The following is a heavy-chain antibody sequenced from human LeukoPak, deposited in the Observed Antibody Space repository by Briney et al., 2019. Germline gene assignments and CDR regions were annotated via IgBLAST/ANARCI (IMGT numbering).Heavy chain of an antibody. CDR1: GFILSNYA. V-gene: IGHV3-23*01. D-gene: IGHD6-19*01. CDR2: ISSRGDST. Sequence: PGGSLRLSCAPSGFILSNYAMSWVRQVPGGGLEWVSTISSRGDSTYVADSVKGRFTISRDNSKNSLYLQMNTVRAEDTAVYYCVKGPRPDITVAHTVENWGQGTLVTVSS. CDR3: VKGPRPDITVAHTVEN. J-gene: IGHJ4*02.